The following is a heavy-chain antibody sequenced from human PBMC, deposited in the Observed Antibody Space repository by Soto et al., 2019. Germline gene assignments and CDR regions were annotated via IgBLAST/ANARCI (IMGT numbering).Heavy chain of an antibody. V-gene: IGHV1-69*13. D-gene: IGHD6-6*01. Sequence: AVKVSCKASGGTFSSYAIRWVRQAPGQGLEWMGGIIPIFGTANYAQKFQGRVTITADESTSTAYMELSSLRSEDTAVYYCARAPFNIAARRFNWFDPWGQGTLVTVSS. J-gene: IGHJ5*02. CDR1: GGTFSSYA. CDR3: ARAPFNIAARRFNWFDP. CDR2: IIPIFGTA.